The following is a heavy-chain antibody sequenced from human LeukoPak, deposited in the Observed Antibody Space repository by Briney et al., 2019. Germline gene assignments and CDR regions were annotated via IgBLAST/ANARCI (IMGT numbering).Heavy chain of an antibody. D-gene: IGHD2-15*01. CDR1: GDSLFRNSVG. CDR2: TYYRSKWYN. V-gene: IGHV6-1*01. J-gene: IGHJ4*02. CDR3: ARGGYCSGGGCYHFDY. Sequence: SQTLSLTCDISGDSLFRNSVGWNWIRQSPSRGLEWLGRTYYRSKWYNDYAVSVKSRITINPDTSKNQFSLQLNSVTPEDTAVYYCARGGYCSGGGCYHFDYWGQGTLVTVSS.